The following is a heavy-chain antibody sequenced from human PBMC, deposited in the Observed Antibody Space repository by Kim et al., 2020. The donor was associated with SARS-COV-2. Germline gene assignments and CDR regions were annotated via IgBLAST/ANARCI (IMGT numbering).Heavy chain of an antibody. D-gene: IGHD6-13*01. CDR3: ARGYNPGAAAAGSFFDY. J-gene: IGHJ4*02. CDR1: GGTFSSYA. V-gene: IGHV1-69*13. CDR2: IIPIFGTA. Sequence: SVKVSCKASGGTFSSYAISWVRQAPGQGLEWMGGIIPIFGTANYAQKFQGRVTITADESASTAYMELSSLRSEDTAVYYCARGYNPGAAAAGSFFDYWGQGTLVTVSS.